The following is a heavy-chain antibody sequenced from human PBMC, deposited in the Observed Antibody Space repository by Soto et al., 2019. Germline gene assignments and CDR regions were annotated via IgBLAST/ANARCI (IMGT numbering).Heavy chain of an antibody. V-gene: IGHV3-30-3*01. CDR1: GFTFSSYA. CDR3: ARGPHYGDYEFSPLGADWFDP. CDR2: ISYDGSNK. Sequence: GGSLRLSCAASGFTFSSYAMHWVRQAPGKGLEWVAVISYDGSNKYYADSVKGRFTISRDNSKNTLYLQMNSLRAEDTAVYYCARGPHYGDYEFSPLGADWFDPWGQGTLVTVSS. D-gene: IGHD4-17*01. J-gene: IGHJ5*02.